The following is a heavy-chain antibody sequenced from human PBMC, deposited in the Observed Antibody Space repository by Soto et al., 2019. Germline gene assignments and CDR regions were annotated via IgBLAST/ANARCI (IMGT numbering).Heavy chain of an antibody. D-gene: IGHD5-12*01. CDR2: IIPIFGTA. Sequence: SVKVSCKASGGTFSSYAISWVRQAPGQGLEWMGGIIPIFGTANYAQKFQGRVTITADESTSTAYMELSSLRSEDTAVYYCARAPEMANNFDYWGQGTLVTVSS. V-gene: IGHV1-69*13. CDR3: ARAPEMANNFDY. CDR1: GGTFSSYA. J-gene: IGHJ4*02.